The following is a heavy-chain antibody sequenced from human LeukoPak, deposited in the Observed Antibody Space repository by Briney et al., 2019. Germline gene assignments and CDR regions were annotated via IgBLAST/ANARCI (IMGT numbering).Heavy chain of an antibody. CDR2: IIPIFGTA. CDR3: ARDNDYGDYSFDY. Sequence: GASVKVSCKASGGTFSSYAISWVQQAPGQGLEWMGGIIPIFGTANYAQKFQGRVTITADESTSTTYMELSSLRSEDTAVYYCARDNDYGDYSFDYWGQGTLVTVSS. CDR1: GGTFSSYA. V-gene: IGHV1-69*01. D-gene: IGHD4-17*01. J-gene: IGHJ4*02.